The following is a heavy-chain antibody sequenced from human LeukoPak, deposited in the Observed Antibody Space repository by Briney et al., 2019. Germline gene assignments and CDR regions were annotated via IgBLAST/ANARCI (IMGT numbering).Heavy chain of an antibody. CDR1: GVSFSGYY. J-gene: IGHJ3*02. CDR3: ARGPYSYDSSGAFDI. Sequence: SETLSLTCAVYGVSFSGYYWSWLRQPPGKGLEWLGEINHSGSTNYNPSLKSRVTISVDTSNNQFSLKLSSVTAADTAVYFGARGPYSYDSSGAFDIWGQGTMVTVSS. D-gene: IGHD3-22*01. CDR2: INHSGST. V-gene: IGHV4-34*01.